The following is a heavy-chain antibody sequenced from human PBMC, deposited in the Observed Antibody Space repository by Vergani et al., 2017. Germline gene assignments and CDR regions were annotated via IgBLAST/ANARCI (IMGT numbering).Heavy chain of an antibody. J-gene: IGHJ6*03. Sequence: VQLQESGPGLVKPSETLSLTCTVSGGSISSYYWSWIRQPPGKGLEWIGYIYYSGSTNYNPSLKSRVTISVDTSTNQFSLKLSSVTAADTAVYYCAKSSIAARPVYYYYMDVWGKGTTVTVSS. D-gene: IGHD6-6*01. CDR2: IYYSGST. V-gene: IGHV4-59*01. CDR1: GGSISSYY. CDR3: AKSSIAARPVYYYYMDV.